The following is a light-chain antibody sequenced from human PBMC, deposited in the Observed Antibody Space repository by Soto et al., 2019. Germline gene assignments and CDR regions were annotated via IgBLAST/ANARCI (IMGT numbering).Light chain of an antibody. J-gene: IGLJ2*01. CDR1: SSNIGSNT. Sequence: QSVLTQPPSASGTPGQRVTISCSGSSSNIGSNTVNWYQQLPGTAPELLIYSNNQRPSGVPDRFPGSKSGTSASLAISGLQSEDEADYYCAAWDDSLNAVVFGGGTKVTVL. V-gene: IGLV1-44*01. CDR3: AAWDDSLNAVV. CDR2: SNN.